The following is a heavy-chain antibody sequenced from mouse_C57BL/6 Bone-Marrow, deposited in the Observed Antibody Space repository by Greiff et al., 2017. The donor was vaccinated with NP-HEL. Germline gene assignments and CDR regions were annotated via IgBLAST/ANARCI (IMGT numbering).Heavy chain of an antibody. D-gene: IGHD3-2*02. CDR2: IYPGDGDT. CDR3: ARGGGSSGYDWYFDV. J-gene: IGHJ1*03. V-gene: IGHV1-82*01. CDR1: GYAFSSSW. Sequence: QVQLQQSGPELVKPGASVKISCKASGYAFSSSWMNWVKQRPGKGLEWIGRIYPGDGDTNYNGKFKGKATLTADKSSSTAYMQLSSLTSEDSAVYFCARGGGSSGYDWYFDVWGTGTTVTVSS.